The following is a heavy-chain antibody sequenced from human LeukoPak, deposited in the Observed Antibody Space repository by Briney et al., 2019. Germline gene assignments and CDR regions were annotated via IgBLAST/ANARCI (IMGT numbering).Heavy chain of an antibody. V-gene: IGHV3-23*01. J-gene: IGHJ4*02. D-gene: IGHD5-24*01. CDR1: GFTFSSYG. Sequence: PGGSLRLPCAASGFTFSSYGMSWVRQAPGKGLEWVSAISGSGGSTYYADSVKGRFTISRDNSKNTPYLQMNSLIAEDTAVYYCAKSGYNRFDYWGQGTRVTVSS. CDR2: ISGSGGST. CDR3: AKSGYNRFDY.